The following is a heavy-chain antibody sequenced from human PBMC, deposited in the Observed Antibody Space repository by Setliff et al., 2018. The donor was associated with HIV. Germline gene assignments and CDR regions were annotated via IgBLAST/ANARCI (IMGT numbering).Heavy chain of an antibody. CDR2: IRNKADSFTI. Sequence: GGSLRLSCAVSGFTFSSHWMVWVRQAPGKGLEWVGRIRNKADSFTIEYAASVRGRFTISKDESKNFLFLQMNSLKTEDTAVYYCARNQGNSFGQGFDYWGQGTLVTVSS. CDR1: GFTFSSHW. CDR3: ARNQGNSFGQGFDY. D-gene: IGHD5-18*01. V-gene: IGHV3-72*01. J-gene: IGHJ4*02.